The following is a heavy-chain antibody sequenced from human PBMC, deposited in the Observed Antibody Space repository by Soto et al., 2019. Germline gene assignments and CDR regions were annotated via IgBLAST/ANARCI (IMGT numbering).Heavy chain of an antibody. V-gene: IGHV3-21*01. CDR2: ISSSSSYI. D-gene: IGHD2-15*01. CDR1: GFTFSSYS. CDR3: ARDGICSGGSCYPDAPAFDI. Sequence: GGSLRLSCAASGFTFSSYSMNWVRQAPGKGLEWVSSISSSSSYIYYADSVKGRFTISRDNAKNSLYLQMNSLRAEDTAVYYCARDGICSGGSCYPDAPAFDIWGQGTMVTVSS. J-gene: IGHJ3*02.